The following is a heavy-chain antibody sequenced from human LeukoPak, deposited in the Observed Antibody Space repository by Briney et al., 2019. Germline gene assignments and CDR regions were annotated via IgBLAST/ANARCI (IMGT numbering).Heavy chain of an antibody. V-gene: IGHV4-59*01. CDR3: TRSLGVVIHGGMDV. CDR2: IYYTGST. D-gene: IGHD3-3*01. J-gene: IGHJ6*02. CDR1: GDSISSYH. Sequence: SETLSLICTVSGDSISSYHWSWIRQPPGKGLEGIGHIYYTGSTNYNPSLKSRVTISLDTSKNQFSLKLSSVTAADTAVYYCTRSLGVVIHGGMDVWGQGTTVTVSS.